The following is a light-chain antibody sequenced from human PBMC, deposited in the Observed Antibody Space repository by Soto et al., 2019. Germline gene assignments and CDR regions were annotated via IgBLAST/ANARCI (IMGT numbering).Light chain of an antibody. V-gene: IGLV2-14*01. CDR1: SSDVGGYNY. CDR2: DVD. CDR3: SSVYYSSTPNYV. Sequence: QSALTQPASVSGSPGQSITISCTGTSSDVGGYNYVSWYQQHPGKAPKLIIYDVDNRPSGISSRFSGSKSGNTASLTISGLQAEDEADYYCSSVYYSSTPNYVFGTGTKLTVL. J-gene: IGLJ1*01.